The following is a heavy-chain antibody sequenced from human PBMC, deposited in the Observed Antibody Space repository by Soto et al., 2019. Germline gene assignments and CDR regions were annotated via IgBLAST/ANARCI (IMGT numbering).Heavy chain of an antibody. CDR3: ARDRGNSGAFDI. CDR1: GFTFSSYD. D-gene: IGHD3-10*01. CDR2: IGTAGDT. J-gene: IGHJ3*02. Sequence: EVPLVESGGGLVQPGGSLRLSCAASGFTFSSYDMHWVRQATGKGLEWVSAIGTAGDTYYPGSVKGRFTISRENAKNSLYLQMNSLRAGDTAVYYCARDRGNSGAFDIWGQGTMVTVSS. V-gene: IGHV3-13*01.